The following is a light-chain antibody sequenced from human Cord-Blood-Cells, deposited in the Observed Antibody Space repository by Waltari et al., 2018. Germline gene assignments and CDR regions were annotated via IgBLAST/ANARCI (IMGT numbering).Light chain of an antibody. CDR3: QQYNSYSWA. V-gene: IGKV1-5*01. CDR1: QSISSW. J-gene: IGKJ1*01. CDR2: DAS. Sequence: DIQMTQSPSTLSASVGDRVTITCRASQSISSWLAWYQQKPGKAPNLLIYDASSLESGVPSRFSGSGSGTEFTLTISSLQPDEIATYYCQQYNSYSWAFGQGTKVEIK.